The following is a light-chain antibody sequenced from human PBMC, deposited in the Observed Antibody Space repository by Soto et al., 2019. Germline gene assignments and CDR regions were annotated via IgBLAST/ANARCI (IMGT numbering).Light chain of an antibody. V-gene: IGLV1-40*01. CDR3: QSYDSSLSCSIV. CDR2: ANS. CDR1: ISNIGAGYD. Sequence: HFLLAQPPSLSAAPGHRGTISCTGSISNIGAGYDVHWYQQLPGTAPKLLIYANSYRPSGVPDRFSGSKSGTSASLAITGLQAEDEADYYCQSYDSSLSCSIVLGTGTKVNVL. J-gene: IGLJ1*01.